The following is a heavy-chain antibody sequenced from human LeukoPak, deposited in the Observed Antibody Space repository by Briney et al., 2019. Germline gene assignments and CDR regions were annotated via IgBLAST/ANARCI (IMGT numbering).Heavy chain of an antibody. Sequence: SETLSLTCTVSGGSISSGSYYWSWIRQPAGLGLAWIGRIYTSGSTNYNPSLKSRVTISVDTSKNQFSLKLSSVTAADTAVYYCARDPTYYDFWSGYFDYWGQGTLVTVSS. CDR3: ARDPTYYDFWSGYFDY. D-gene: IGHD3-3*01. V-gene: IGHV4-61*02. CDR2: IYTSGST. J-gene: IGHJ4*02. CDR1: GGSISSGSYY.